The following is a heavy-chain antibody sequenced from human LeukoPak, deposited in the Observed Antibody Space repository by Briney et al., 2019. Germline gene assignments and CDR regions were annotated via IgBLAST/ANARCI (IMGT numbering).Heavy chain of an antibody. V-gene: IGHV3-21*01. D-gene: IGHD5-12*01. CDR2: ISRSTSYM. Sequence: GGSLRLSCAASGFTFSSYSMNWVRQAPGKGLEWVSSISRSTSYMYYAHSVKGRFTISRDNAKNSVYLQMNSLGAEDTALYYCARDSGYDNFDCWGQGTLVTVSS. CDR1: GFTFSSYS. J-gene: IGHJ4*02. CDR3: ARDSGYDNFDC.